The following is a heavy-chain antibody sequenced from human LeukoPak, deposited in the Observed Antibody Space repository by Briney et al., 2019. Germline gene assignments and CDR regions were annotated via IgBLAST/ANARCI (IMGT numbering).Heavy chain of an antibody. CDR2: ISYDGSNK. J-gene: IGHJ4*02. CDR3: ASGSYYYDSSRGFDY. CDR1: GFTFSSYG. V-gene: IGHV3-30*03. D-gene: IGHD3-22*01. Sequence: GGSLRLSCAASGFTFSSYGMHWVRQAPGTGLEWVTVISYDGSNKYYADSVKGRFTISRDNSKNTLYLQMNSLRAEDTAVYYCASGSYYYDSSRGFDYWGQGTLVTVSS.